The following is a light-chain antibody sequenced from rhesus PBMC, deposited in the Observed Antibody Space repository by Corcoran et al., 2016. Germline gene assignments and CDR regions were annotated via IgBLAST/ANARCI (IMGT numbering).Light chain of an antibody. J-gene: IGLJ1*01. Sequence: DALPQSPSVSGSTGQSVTISCTGTSSDIVGYNRVSWYQQHPGKAPKLMIYEVSKRPSGVSDRFSGSKSGNTASLTISGLQAEDAADYYCSSYASSSAYIFGAGTRLTVL. CDR3: SSYASSSAYI. CDR1: SSDIVGYNR. V-gene: IGLV2-13*02. CDR2: EVS.